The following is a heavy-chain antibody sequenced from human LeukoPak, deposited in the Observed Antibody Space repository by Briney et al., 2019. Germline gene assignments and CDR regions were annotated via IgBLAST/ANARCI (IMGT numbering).Heavy chain of an antibody. Sequence: PSETLSLTCAVSGGSISGYYWSWIRQPPGKGLEWIGRIYSTGSTNYSPSLKSRVTMSVDKSKNQFSLNLSSVTAAGTAVYYCARGIADPYSFDSWGQGTLVTVSS. CDR1: GGSISGYY. CDR2: IYSTGST. J-gene: IGHJ4*02. D-gene: IGHD6-13*01. V-gene: IGHV4-4*07. CDR3: ARGIADPYSFDS.